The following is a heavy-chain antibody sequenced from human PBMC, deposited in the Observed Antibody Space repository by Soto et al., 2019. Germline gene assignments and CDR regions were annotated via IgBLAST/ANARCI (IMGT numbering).Heavy chain of an antibody. CDR2: IYYSGST. V-gene: IGHV4-59*01. Sequence: SETLSLTCTVSGGSISSYHWSWIRQPPGKGLEWIGYIYYSGSTNYNPSLKSRVTISVDTSKNQFSLKLSSVTAADTVVYFCASTINMVRGVIRQMDFQHWGQGTLVTVSS. CDR3: ASTINMVRGVIRQMDFQH. D-gene: IGHD3-10*01. CDR1: GGSISSYH. J-gene: IGHJ1*01.